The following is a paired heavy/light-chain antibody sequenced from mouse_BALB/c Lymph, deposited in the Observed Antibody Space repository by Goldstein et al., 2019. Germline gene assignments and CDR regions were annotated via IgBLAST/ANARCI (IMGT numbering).Heavy chain of an antibody. CDR2: ISYSGST. V-gene: IGHV3-8*02. D-gene: IGHD1-1*01. J-gene: IGHJ2*01. CDR3: ARSSYYGSSSDY. Sequence: EVQLQESGPSLVKPSQTLSLTCSVTGDSITSGYWNWIRKFPGNKLEYMGYISYSGSTYYNPSLKSRISITRDTSKNQYYLQLNSVTTEDTATYYCARSSYYGSSSDYWGQGTTLTVSS. CDR1: GDSITSGY.
Light chain of an antibody. CDR3: LQYDNLYT. CDR1: QDINKY. V-gene: IGKV19-93*01. Sequence: DIQMTQSPSSLSASLGGKVTITCKASQDINKYIAWYQHKPGKGPRLLIHYTSTLQPGIPSRFSGSGSGRDYSFSISNLEPEDIATYYCLQYDNLYTFGGGTKLEIK. J-gene: IGKJ2*01. CDR2: YTS.